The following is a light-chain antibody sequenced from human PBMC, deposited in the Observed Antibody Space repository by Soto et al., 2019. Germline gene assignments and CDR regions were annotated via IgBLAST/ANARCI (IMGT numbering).Light chain of an antibody. CDR1: QGISSA. V-gene: IGKV1-13*02. CDR2: DAS. Sequence: AIQLAQSPSSLSASVGDRVTITCRASQGISSALAWYQQKPGKAPKLLIYDASSLESGVPSRFSGSGSGTDFTRTISSLQPEDFATYYCQQFNSYLPITFGQGTRLEIK. J-gene: IGKJ5*01. CDR3: QQFNSYLPIT.